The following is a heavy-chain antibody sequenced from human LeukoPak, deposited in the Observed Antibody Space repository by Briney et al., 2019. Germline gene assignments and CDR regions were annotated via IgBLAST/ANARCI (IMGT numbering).Heavy chain of an antibody. J-gene: IGHJ4*02. D-gene: IGHD4-23*01. Sequence: SVKVSCKASGGTFSSYAISWVRQAPGQGLEWMGRIIPILGIANYAQKFQGRVTITADKSTSTAYMELSSLRSEDTAVYYCATAKFGGNSYFDYWGQGTLVTVSS. CDR3: ATAKFGGNSYFDY. CDR1: GGTFSSYA. CDR2: IIPILGIA. V-gene: IGHV1-69*04.